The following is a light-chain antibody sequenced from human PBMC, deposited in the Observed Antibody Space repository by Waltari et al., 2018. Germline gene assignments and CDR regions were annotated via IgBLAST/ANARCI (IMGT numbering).Light chain of an antibody. Sequence: QLALTQSPSASASLGASVKLTCTLNSGHSSNVVAWLQQQPEKGPRYLMKVNSDGSHSKGDDIPDRFSGSGPGAERYLTISSLQSEDEADYYCQTGGHGTWVFGGGTKLTVL. CDR2: VNSDGSH. CDR3: QTGGHGTWV. CDR1: SGHSSNV. J-gene: IGLJ3*02. V-gene: IGLV4-69*02.